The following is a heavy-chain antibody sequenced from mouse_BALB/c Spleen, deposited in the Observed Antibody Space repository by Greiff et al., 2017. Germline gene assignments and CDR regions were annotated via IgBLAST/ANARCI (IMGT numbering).Heavy chain of an antibody. Sequence: VQLQQSRPELVKPGASVKISCKASGYSFTGYYMHWVKQSHGKSLEWIGYIYPYNGFSSYNQKFKGKATLTVDKSSSTAYMELRSLTSEDSAVYYCARVGNYGEAMDYWGQGTSVTVSS. V-gene: IGHV1-31*01. CDR2: IYPYNGFS. D-gene: IGHD2-1*01. J-gene: IGHJ4*01. CDR3: ARVGNYGEAMDY. CDR1: GYSFTGYY.